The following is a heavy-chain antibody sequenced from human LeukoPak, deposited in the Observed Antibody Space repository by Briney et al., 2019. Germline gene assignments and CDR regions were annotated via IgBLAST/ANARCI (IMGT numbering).Heavy chain of an antibody. Sequence: ASVKVSCKASGYTFTSYGISWVRQAPGQGLEWMGWISAYNGNTNYAQKLQGRVTITRDTSASTAYMELSSLRSEDTAVYYCARSYSSSWPYYYYYGMDVWGQGTTVTVSS. D-gene: IGHD6-13*01. CDR2: ISAYNGNT. CDR1: GYTFTSYG. V-gene: IGHV1-18*01. CDR3: ARSYSSSWPYYYYYGMDV. J-gene: IGHJ6*02.